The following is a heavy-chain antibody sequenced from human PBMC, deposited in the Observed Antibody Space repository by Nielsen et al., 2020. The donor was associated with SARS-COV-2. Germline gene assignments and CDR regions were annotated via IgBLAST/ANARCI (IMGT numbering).Heavy chain of an antibody. V-gene: IGHV3-48*03. CDR1: GFTFSSYE. D-gene: IGHD3-22*01. CDR2: ISSSGSTI. CDR3: ARDSTITMIVDYFDY. J-gene: IGHJ4*02. Sequence: GGSLRLPCAASGFTFSSYEMIWVRQAPGKGLEWVSYISSSGSTIYYADSVKGRFTISRDNAKNSLYLQMNSLRAEDTAVYYCARDSTITMIVDYFDYWGQGTLVTVSS.